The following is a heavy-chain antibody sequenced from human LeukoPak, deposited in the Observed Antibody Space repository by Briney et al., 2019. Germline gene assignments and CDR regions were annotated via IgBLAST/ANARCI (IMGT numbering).Heavy chain of an antibody. Sequence: SETLSLTCTVSGGSISSSSYYWGWIRQPPGKGLEWIGSIYYSGSTYYNPSLKSRVTISVDTSKNQFSLKLSSVTAADTAVYYCARFIVVVPAAIGTPEKSDAFDIWGQGTMVTVSS. D-gene: IGHD2-2*01. J-gene: IGHJ3*02. CDR2: IYYSGST. V-gene: IGHV4-39*07. CDR1: GGSISSSSYY. CDR3: ARFIVVVPAAIGTPEKSDAFDI.